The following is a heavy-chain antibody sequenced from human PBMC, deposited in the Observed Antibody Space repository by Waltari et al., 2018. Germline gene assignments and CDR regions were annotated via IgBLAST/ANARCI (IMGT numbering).Heavy chain of an antibody. V-gene: IGHV3-23*01. J-gene: IGHJ4*02. D-gene: IGHD3-22*01. CDR1: GFAFVIYA. CDR3: ARHLYSIDYLELDN. Sequence: EWHLLESGGGLVQPGGSLSLSWVASGFAFVIYALSGVRRAPGEGLEWVSGIRYGGVVKKYADSVKGRFTVSRDNSKNTLYLQLNSLRAEDTAVYYCARHLYSIDYLELDNWGQGTLVTVSS. CDR2: IRYGGVVK.